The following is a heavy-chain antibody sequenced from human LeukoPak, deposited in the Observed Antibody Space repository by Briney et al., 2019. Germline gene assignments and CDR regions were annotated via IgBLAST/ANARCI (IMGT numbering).Heavy chain of an antibody. CDR1: GYFLSSGFY. CDR2: VYHGGTT. J-gene: IGHJ4*02. Sequence: PSETLSLTCSVSGYFLSSGFYWGWIRQPPGKGLEWIASVYHGGTTIYNPSLKSRVTMSMDTSMNHYSLKLRSVTAADTAVYYCARTLSDSSPVATWGQGTLVTVSS. V-gene: IGHV4-38-2*02. D-gene: IGHD3-22*01. CDR3: ARTLSDSSPVAT.